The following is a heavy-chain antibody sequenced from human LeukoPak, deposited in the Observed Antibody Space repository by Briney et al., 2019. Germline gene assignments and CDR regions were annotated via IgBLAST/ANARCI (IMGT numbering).Heavy chain of an antibody. CDR3: ARDQNSRYNWFDP. CDR2: IYTSGST. Sequence: PSETLSLTCAVYGGSFSGYYWSWIRQPAGKGLEWIGRIYTSGSTNYNPSLKSRVTMSVDTSKNQFSLKLSSVTAADTAVYYCARDQNSRYNWFDPWGQGTLVTVSS. CDR1: GGSFSGYY. J-gene: IGHJ5*02. D-gene: IGHD2/OR15-2a*01. V-gene: IGHV4-4*07.